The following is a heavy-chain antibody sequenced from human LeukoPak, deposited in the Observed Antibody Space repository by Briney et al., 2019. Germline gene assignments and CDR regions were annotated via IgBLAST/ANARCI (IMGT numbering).Heavy chain of an antibody. V-gene: IGHV4-59*02. CDR1: RASVSSYY. Sequence: PSETLSLTCSVSRASVSSYYWTWIRQPPGKGLEWIGYTYISGRSNYNPSLKSRVTMSVDTSKNQFSLKLTSVTAADTAVYYCATFSYYYDSNGYHDALDIWSQGTMVTVSS. CDR3: ATFSYYYDSNGYHDALDI. J-gene: IGHJ3*02. CDR2: TYISGRS. D-gene: IGHD3-22*01.